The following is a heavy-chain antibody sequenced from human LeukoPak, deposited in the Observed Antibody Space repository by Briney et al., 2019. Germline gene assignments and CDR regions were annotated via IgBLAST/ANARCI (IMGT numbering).Heavy chain of an antibody. Sequence: SETLSLTCTVSGGSISSYYLSWIRQPPGKGLEWIGYIYYSGSTNYNPSLKSRVTISVDTSKNQFSLKLSSVTAADTAVYYCARHKPRDWYYDILTGYYPYPAGVGFFDYWGQGTLVTVSS. CDR3: ARHKPRDWYYDILTGYYPYPAGVGFFDY. J-gene: IGHJ4*02. V-gene: IGHV4-59*08. CDR2: IYYSGST. CDR1: GGSISSYY. D-gene: IGHD3-9*01.